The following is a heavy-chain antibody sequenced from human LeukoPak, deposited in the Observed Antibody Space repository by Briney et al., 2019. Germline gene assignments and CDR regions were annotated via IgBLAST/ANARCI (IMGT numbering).Heavy chain of an antibody. CDR3: ARDFTPYCSSTSCSWFDP. D-gene: IGHD2-2*01. Sequence: ASVNVSCKASGYTFSSYGISWVRQAPGQGLEWVGWISAYSGNTIYTQKLQGRVTMTTDTSTSTAYMELRSLISDDTAVYYCARDFTPYCSSTSCSWFDPWGQGTLVTVSS. V-gene: IGHV1-18*01. CDR1: GYTFSSYG. CDR2: ISAYSGNT. J-gene: IGHJ5*02.